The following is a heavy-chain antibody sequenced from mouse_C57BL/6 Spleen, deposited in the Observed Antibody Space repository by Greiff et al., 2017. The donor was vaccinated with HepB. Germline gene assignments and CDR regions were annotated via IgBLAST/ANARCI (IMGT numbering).Heavy chain of an antibody. D-gene: IGHD1-1*01. J-gene: IGHJ2*01. V-gene: IGHV5-4*01. CDR3: AREGNYGSTFDY. CDR1: GFTFSSYA. Sequence: VQLKESGGGLVKPGGSLKLSCAASGFTFSSYAMSWVRQTPEKRLEWVATISDGGSYTYYPDNVKGRFTISRDNAKNNLYLQMSHLKSEDTAMYYCAREGNYGSTFDYWGQGTTLTVSS. CDR2: ISDGGSYT.